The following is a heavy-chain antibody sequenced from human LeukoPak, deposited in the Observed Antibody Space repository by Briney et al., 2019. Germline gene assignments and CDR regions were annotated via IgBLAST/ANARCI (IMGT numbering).Heavy chain of an antibody. CDR2: IIPIFGTA. V-gene: IGHV1-69*01. CDR3: ARGVRVRSSLVAFDI. Sequence: GSSVKVSCQASGGTFSSYAISWVRQTPGQGLEWMRGIIPIFGTANYAQKFQGRVTITADESTSTDYMELSGLRSEDTAVYYCARGVRVRSSLVAFDIWGQGTMVTVSS. J-gene: IGHJ3*02. D-gene: IGHD4/OR15-4a*01. CDR1: GGTFSSYA.